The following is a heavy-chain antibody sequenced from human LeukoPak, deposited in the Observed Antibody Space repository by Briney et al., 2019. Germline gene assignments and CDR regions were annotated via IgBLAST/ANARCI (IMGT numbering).Heavy chain of an antibody. CDR1: GGSISSGSYY. CDR3: ARGNKDGIIVSRFDY. V-gene: IGHV4-61*02. J-gene: IGHJ4*02. CDR2: IHTSEST. D-gene: IGHD1-26*01. Sequence: SETLSLTCTVSGGSISSGSYYWTWIRQPAGKTLEWIGRIHTSESTNYNPSLKSRVTISGDTSKNQFSLKVSSVTAADTAVYYCARGNKDGIIVSRFDYWGQGTLVTVSS.